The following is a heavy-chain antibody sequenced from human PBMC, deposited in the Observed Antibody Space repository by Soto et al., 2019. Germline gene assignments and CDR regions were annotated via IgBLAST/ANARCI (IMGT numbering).Heavy chain of an antibody. D-gene: IGHD3-10*01. J-gene: IGHJ6*02. V-gene: IGHV5-51*01. CDR2: IYPGDSDT. Sequence: PRESLKLSCKWSGYSFSSFWIGWVRQIPGKGLEWMGIIYPGDSDTKYSPSFQGQVTISADKSISTAYLQWSSLKASDTAMYYCARLRGDGDTKDYYGMDVWGQGTTVTVSS. CDR1: GYSFSSFW. CDR3: ARLRGDGDTKDYYGMDV.